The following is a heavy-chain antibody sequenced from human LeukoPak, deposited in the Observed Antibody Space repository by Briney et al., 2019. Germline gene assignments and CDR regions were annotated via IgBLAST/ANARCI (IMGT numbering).Heavy chain of an antibody. Sequence: PGGSLRLSCAASGFTFSSYWMRWVRQAPGKGLEWVANIKQDGSEKYYVDSVKGRFTISRDNAKNSLYLQMNSLRAEDTAVYYCARLGGYGSYYFDYWGQGTLVTVSS. D-gene: IGHD5-12*01. V-gene: IGHV3-7*01. J-gene: IGHJ4*02. CDR1: GFTFSSYW. CDR3: ARLGGYGSYYFDY. CDR2: IKQDGSEK.